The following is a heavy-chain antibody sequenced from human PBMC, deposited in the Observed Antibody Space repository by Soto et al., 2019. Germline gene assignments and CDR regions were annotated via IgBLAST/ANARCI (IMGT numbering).Heavy chain of an antibody. Sequence: SETLSLTCVVSGGSISSGGHSWSWIRQPPGKGLEWIGYTYYSGTILYNPSLKSRVTISVDTSKNQFSLKLSSVTAADTAVYYCARGDWNYGSPGYYFDYWGQGTLVTVSS. V-gene: IGHV4-30-4*07. CDR2: TYYSGTI. J-gene: IGHJ4*02. D-gene: IGHD1-7*01. CDR1: GGSISSGGHS. CDR3: ARGDWNYGSPGYYFDY.